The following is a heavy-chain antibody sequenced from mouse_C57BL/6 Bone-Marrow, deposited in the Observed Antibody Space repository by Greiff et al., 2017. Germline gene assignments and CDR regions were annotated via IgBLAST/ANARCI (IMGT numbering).Heavy chain of an antibody. CDR2: IYPRSGNT. CDR1: GYTFTSYG. CDR3: ARATMVTQFAY. V-gene: IGHV1-81*01. D-gene: IGHD2-2*01. J-gene: IGHJ3*01. Sequence: QVQLQQSGAELARPGASVKLSCKASGYTFTSYGISWVKQRTGQGLEWIGEIYPRSGNTYYNETFKGKATLTEDKSSSTAYMELRSLTSKDSAVYFCARATMVTQFAYWGQGTLVTVSA.